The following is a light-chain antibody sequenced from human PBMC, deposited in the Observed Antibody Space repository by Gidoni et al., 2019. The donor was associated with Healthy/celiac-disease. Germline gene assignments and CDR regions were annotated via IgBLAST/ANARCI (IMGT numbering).Light chain of an antibody. CDR1: QSISSY. J-gene: IGKJ4*01. V-gene: IGKV1-39*01. CDR3: QQSYRTPGT. CDR2: AAS. Sequence: DIHMTQSPSSLSASVGDRVTITCRASQSISSYLNWYQQKPGKAPKLLIYAASSLQRGVPSRFSGSGSGTDFTLTISSLQPEDFATYYCQQSYRTPGTCGGGTKVEIK.